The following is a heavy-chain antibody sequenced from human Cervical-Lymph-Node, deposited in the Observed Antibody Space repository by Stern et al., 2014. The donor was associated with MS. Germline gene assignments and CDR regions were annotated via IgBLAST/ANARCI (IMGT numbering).Heavy chain of an antibody. J-gene: IGHJ4*02. Sequence: QVTLKESGPVLVKPTETLTLTCSVSGFSLSNAAMGVSWIRQPPGKALECLAHIFSTGETAYSTSLKSRLTISKDTSRSQGVLPMTNMDPVDTATYYCARMREYCSGGICFAGYYDSWGQGTLVTVPS. CDR3: ARMREYCSGGICFAGYYDS. V-gene: IGHV2-26*01. CDR1: GFSLSNAAMG. CDR2: IFSTGET. D-gene: IGHD2-15*01.